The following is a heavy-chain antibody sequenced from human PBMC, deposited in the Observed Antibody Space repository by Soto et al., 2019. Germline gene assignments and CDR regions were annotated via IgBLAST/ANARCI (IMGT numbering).Heavy chain of an antibody. Sequence: ASVKVFCKVSGYTLTELSMHWVRQAPGKGLEWMGGFDPEDGETIYAQKFQGRVTMTRDTSISTAYMELSRLRSDDTAVYYCARDLPGPAAPGVNYYYYGMDVWGQGTTVTVAS. J-gene: IGHJ6*02. CDR3: ARDLPGPAAPGVNYYYYGMDV. D-gene: IGHD2-2*01. CDR2: FDPEDGET. CDR1: GYTLTELS. V-gene: IGHV1-24*01.